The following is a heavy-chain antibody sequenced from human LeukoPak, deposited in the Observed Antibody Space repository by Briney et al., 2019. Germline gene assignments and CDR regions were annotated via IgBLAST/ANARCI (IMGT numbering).Heavy chain of an antibody. D-gene: IGHD2-2*01. Sequence: ASVKVSCKASGYTFTSYDINCVRQSTGQGREGMGWMNANSGNTGYAQKFQGRVTMTRNTSISKAYMELSSLRSEDTAVYYCARVGCTSCYNWFDPWGQGTLVTVSS. CDR2: MNANSGNT. CDR3: ARVGCTSCYNWFDP. CDR1: GYTFTSYD. V-gene: IGHV1-8*01. J-gene: IGHJ5*02.